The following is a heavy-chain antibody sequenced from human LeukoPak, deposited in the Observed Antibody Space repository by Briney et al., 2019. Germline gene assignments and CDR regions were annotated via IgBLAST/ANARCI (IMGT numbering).Heavy chain of an antibody. CDR1: GFTFSSYS. D-gene: IGHD3-9*01. Sequence: PGGSLRLSCAASGFTFSSYSMNWVRQAPGKGLEWVSSISSSSSYIYYADSVKGRFTISRDNAKNSLYLQMNSLRAEDTAVYYCARDSRYFDWLLYEDAFDIWGQGTMVTVSS. CDR3: ARDSRYFDWLLYEDAFDI. J-gene: IGHJ3*02. CDR2: ISSSSSYI. V-gene: IGHV3-21*01.